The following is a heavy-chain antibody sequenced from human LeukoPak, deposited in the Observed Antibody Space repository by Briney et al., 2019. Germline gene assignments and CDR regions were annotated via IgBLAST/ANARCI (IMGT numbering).Heavy chain of an antibody. V-gene: IGHV4-4*07. CDR1: GGSISSYY. J-gene: IGHJ2*01. Sequence: PSETLSLACTVSGGSISSYYCSWIRQPAGKGLEWIGRIYTSGSTNYNPSLKSRVTMSVDTSKNQFSLKLSSVTAADTAVYYCARDLRQRDWYFDLWGRGTLVTVSS. CDR3: ARDLRQRDWYFDL. CDR2: IYTSGST.